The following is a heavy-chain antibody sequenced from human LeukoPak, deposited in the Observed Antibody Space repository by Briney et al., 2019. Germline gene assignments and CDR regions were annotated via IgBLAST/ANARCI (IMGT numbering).Heavy chain of an antibody. J-gene: IGHJ4*02. CDR2: INGDGSST. D-gene: IGHD4-17*01. CDR1: GLTFTTYW. V-gene: IGHV3-74*01. CDR3: ARGGSNYGDLYY. Sequence: GGSLRLSCAASGLTFTTYWMHWVRQAPGKGLVWISRINGDGSSTNYADSVKGRFTISRDNTKNTLFLQMNSLRAEDTAVYYCARGGSNYGDLYYWGQGTLVTVSS.